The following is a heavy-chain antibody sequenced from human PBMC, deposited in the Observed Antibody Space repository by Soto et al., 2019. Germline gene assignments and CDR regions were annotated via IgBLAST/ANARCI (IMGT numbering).Heavy chain of an antibody. D-gene: IGHD6-19*01. CDR2: INGRGETT. J-gene: IGHJ4*02. V-gene: IGHV3-23*01. CDR3: ARSRDSNAWYSLDY. Sequence: EVQLLESGGGVVQPGGSLGLSCAASGFSFSSSAMNWVRQAPGGGLGWASGINGRGETTYYKPSEKGRFTISRDSSRDTLYLQMTSLRAEDSSLYYCARSRDSNAWYSLDYWGQGTLVTVSS. CDR1: GFSFSSSA.